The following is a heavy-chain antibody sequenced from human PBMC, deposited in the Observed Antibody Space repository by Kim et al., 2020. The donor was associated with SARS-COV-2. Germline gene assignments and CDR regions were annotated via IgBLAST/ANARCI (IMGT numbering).Heavy chain of an antibody. CDR3: ARHKGNAYGSGRPRFDP. CDR1: GGSMTGSNYY. D-gene: IGHD3-10*01. CDR2: IYYHGSP. Sequence: SETLSLTCIVSGGSMTGSNYYWGWIRQPPGQGLEWIGSIYYHGSPYYNATLRSRVAMSVDASKNTFSLTLTSMTAADSGIYYCARHKGNAYGSGRPRFDPWGQEIRVTVSS. V-gene: IGHV4-39*01. J-gene: IGHJ5*02.